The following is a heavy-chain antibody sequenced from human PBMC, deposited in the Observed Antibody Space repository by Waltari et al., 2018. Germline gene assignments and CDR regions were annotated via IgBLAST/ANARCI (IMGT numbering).Heavy chain of an antibody. Sequence: EVQLVESGGDLVQPGGSLRLSCTASGFIFSSYWMHWVRQAPGKGLVSVEHINWEGSITNYADSVKGRFTISRDNASNTLFLQMNSLRAEDTAIYYCVLYSSSFLGDCWGQGTLVTVSS. CDR2: INWEGSIT. CDR1: GFIFSSYW. J-gene: IGHJ4*02. CDR3: VLYSSSFLGDC. V-gene: IGHV3-74*01. D-gene: IGHD6-13*01.